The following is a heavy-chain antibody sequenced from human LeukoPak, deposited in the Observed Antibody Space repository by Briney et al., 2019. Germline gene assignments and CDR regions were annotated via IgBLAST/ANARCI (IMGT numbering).Heavy chain of an antibody. CDR1: GGTFSSYA. Sequence: ASVKASCKASGGTFSSYAISWVRQAPGQGLEWMGRIIPIFGTANYAQKFQGRVTITADKSTSTAYMELSSLRSEDTAVYYCATTRYYYDSSDAFDIWGQGTMVTVSS. J-gene: IGHJ3*02. V-gene: IGHV1-69*06. CDR3: ATTRYYYDSSDAFDI. D-gene: IGHD3-22*01. CDR2: IIPIFGTA.